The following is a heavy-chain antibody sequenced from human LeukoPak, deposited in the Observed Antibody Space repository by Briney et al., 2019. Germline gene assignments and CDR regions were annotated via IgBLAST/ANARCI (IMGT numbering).Heavy chain of an antibody. CDR3: ARHPTFDWLLNDAFDI. CDR2: IYYSGST. J-gene: IGHJ3*02. D-gene: IGHD3-9*01. V-gene: IGHV4-39*01. CDR1: GGSISSSSYY. Sequence: SETLSLTCTVSGGSISSSSYYWGWIRQPPGKGLEWIGSIYYSGSTYYNPSLKSRVTISVDTSKNQFSLKLSSVTAADTAVYYCARHPTFDWLLNDAFDIWSQGTMVTVSS.